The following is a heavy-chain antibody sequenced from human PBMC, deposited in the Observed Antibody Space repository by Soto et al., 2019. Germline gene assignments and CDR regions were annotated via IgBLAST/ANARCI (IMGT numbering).Heavy chain of an antibody. Sequence: GGSLRLSCAASGFTFSDYYMSWIRQAPGKGLEWVSYISSSGSTIYYADSVKGRFTISRDNAKNSLYLQMNSLRAEDTAVYYCARDPNTAMDYYYYYYMDVWGKGTTVTVSS. V-gene: IGHV3-11*01. CDR3: ARDPNTAMDYYYYYYMDV. J-gene: IGHJ6*03. CDR2: ISSSGSTI. D-gene: IGHD5-18*01. CDR1: GFTFSDYY.